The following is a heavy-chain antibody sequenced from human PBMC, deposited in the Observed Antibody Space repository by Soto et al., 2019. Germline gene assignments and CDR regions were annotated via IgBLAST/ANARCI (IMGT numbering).Heavy chain of an antibody. CDR3: ARDEVTMVREVFISAAY. CDR1: GCTFSSYA. D-gene: IGHD3-10*01. Sequence: QVQLVQSGAEVKKPGSSVKVSCKASGCTFSSYAMSWVRQAPGQGLDWMGWIIPNLGIANYAQKFQGRVTITADKSMSTGNMELGSLSLYDRAVYYCARDEVTMVREVFISAAYWGQGTLVTFSS. J-gene: IGHJ4*02. CDR2: IIPNLGIA. V-gene: IGHV1-69*04.